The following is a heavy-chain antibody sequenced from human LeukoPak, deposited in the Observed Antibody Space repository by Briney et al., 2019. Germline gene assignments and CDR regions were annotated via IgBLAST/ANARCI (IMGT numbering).Heavy chain of an antibody. J-gene: IGHJ4*02. D-gene: IGHD6-13*01. V-gene: IGHV3-73*01. CDR3: ARDAAIAAAVTLFDY. Sequence: GGSLRLSCAASGFTFSGSAMHWVRQASGKGLEWVGRIRSKANSYATAYAASVKGRFTISRDDSKNTAYLQMNSLRAEDTAVYYCARDAAIAAAVTLFDYWGQGTLVTVSS. CDR2: IRSKANSYAT. CDR1: GFTFSGSA.